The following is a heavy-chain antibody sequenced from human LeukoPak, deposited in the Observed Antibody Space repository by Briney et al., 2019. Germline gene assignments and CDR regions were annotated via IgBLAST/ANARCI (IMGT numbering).Heavy chain of an antibody. CDR3: ARDIAPSAIPDAFDF. Sequence: GGSLRLSCAASGFIFYSYSMNWVRQAPGKGLEWVSYISSGGSMINYADSVRGRFAISRDNANNSLYLQMNSLRAEDTAVYYCARDIAPSAIPDAFDFWGLGAMVTVSS. D-gene: IGHD2-2*02. CDR1: GFIFYSYS. V-gene: IGHV3-48*01. CDR2: ISSGGSMI. J-gene: IGHJ3*01.